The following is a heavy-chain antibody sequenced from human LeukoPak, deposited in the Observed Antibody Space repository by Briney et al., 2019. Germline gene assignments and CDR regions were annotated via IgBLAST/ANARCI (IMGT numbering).Heavy chain of an antibody. Sequence: SGPTLVKPTQTLTLTCTFSGFSLSTSGVGVGWIRQPPGKALEWLALIYWDDDKRYSPSLKSRLTITKDTSKNQVALTMTNMDPVDTATYYCAHRPPYYDRTNYYYYYGMDVWGQGTTVTVSS. D-gene: IGHD3-9*01. CDR3: AHRPPYYDRTNYYYYYGMDV. V-gene: IGHV2-5*02. CDR2: IYWDDDK. J-gene: IGHJ6*02. CDR1: GFSLSTSGVG.